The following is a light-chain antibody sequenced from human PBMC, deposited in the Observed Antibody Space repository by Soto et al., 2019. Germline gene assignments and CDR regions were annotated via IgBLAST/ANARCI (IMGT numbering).Light chain of an antibody. CDR1: SSDVCGYNY. V-gene: IGLV2-14*01. CDR2: EGT. J-gene: IGLJ2*01. CDR3: SSYTSSRTVL. Sequence: QSALTQPASVSGSLGQSITISCTGTSSDVCGYNYVSWYQQHPGKDPKVVIFEGTKRPSGVSSRFSGSKSGNTTSLTVSGLQAEDEGDYYCSSYTSSRTVLFGGGTKLTVL.